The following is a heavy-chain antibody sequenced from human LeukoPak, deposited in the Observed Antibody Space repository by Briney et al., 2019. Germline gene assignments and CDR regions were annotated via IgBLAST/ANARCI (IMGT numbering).Heavy chain of an antibody. Sequence: ASVKVSCKASGYTLTDYYMHWVRQAPGQGLEWMGRINPNSGGTNYAQKFQGRVTMTRDTSISTVYMELRSLRPDDTAVYYCARGGSYGLYYFDIWGQGTLVTVSS. J-gene: IGHJ4*02. CDR2: INPNSGGT. D-gene: IGHD5-18*01. CDR1: GYTLTDYY. V-gene: IGHV1-2*06. CDR3: ARGGSYGLYYFDI.